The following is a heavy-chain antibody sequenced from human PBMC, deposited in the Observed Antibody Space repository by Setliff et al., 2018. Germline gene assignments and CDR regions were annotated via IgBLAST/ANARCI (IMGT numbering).Heavy chain of an antibody. CDR1: GFTFSSYS. V-gene: IGHV3-48*01. J-gene: IGHJ6*02. D-gene: IGHD6-19*01. CDR3: ARTPPSGAGIYYYGMDV. Sequence: GGSLRLSCAASGFTFSSYSMNWVRQAPGKGLEWVSYISSSSSTIYYADSVKGRFTISRDNAKNSLYLQMNSLRAEDTAVYYCARTPPSGAGIYYYGMDVWGQGTTVTVSS. CDR2: ISSSSSTI.